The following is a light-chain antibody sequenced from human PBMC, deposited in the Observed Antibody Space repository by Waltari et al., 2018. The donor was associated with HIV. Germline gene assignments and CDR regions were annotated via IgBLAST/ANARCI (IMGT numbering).Light chain of an antibody. CDR1: QSVSSSY. V-gene: IGKV3-20*01. Sequence: EIVLTQSPGTLSLSPGERATLSCRASQSVSSSYLAWYQQKPGQAPRLLIYGASSRTTGIPDRCSGSGAGTDFTLTISRLEPEDFAVYDCQQYGSSPPDTFGQGTKLEIK. J-gene: IGKJ2*01. CDR3: QQYGSSPPDT. CDR2: GAS.